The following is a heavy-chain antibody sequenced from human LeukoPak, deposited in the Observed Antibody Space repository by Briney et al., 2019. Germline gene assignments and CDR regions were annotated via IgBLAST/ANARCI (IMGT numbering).Heavy chain of an antibody. V-gene: IGHV4-39*07. CDR2: IYYSGST. CDR3: ASIVAATEGTYYFDC. J-gene: IGHJ4*02. D-gene: IGHD2-15*01. CDR1: GGSISSNTYY. Sequence: SETLSLTCTVSGGSISSNTYYWGWIRQPPGKGLEWIGSIYYSGSTYYNPSLKSRVTISVDTSKNQFSLKLSSVTAADTAVYYCASIVAATEGTYYFDCWGQGTLVTVSS.